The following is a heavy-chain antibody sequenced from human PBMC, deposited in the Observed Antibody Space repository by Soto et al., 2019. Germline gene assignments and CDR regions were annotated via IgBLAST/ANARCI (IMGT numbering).Heavy chain of an antibody. V-gene: IGHV3-23*01. CDR3: AKHGGGPNSTLAS. CDR1: RFTFSSYA. CDR2: ISDSGGST. D-gene: IGHD2-15*01. Sequence: PGGSLRLSCAASRFTFSSYAMSWVRQAPGKGLEWVSTISDSGGSTYYADSVKGRFTISRDSSNNTLYLQMNSLRAEDTAVYYWAKHGGGPNSTLASWGQGTLGTVSS. J-gene: IGHJ5*02.